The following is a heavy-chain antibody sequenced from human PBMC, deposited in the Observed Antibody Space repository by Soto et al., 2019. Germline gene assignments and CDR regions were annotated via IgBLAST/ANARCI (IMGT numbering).Heavy chain of an antibody. D-gene: IGHD6-6*01. V-gene: IGHV1-3*01. CDR3: ARRISSSNGYFDL. CDR2: INAGNGNT. J-gene: IGHJ2*01. Sequence: VQLVQSGAEVKKPGASVKVSCKASGYTFTSYAMHWVRQAPGQRLEWMGWINAGNGNTKYSQKFQGRVTITRDTAASTSYMHLISLRAEDTAVYYGARRISSSNGYFDLWGRGTLVTVSS. CDR1: GYTFTSYA.